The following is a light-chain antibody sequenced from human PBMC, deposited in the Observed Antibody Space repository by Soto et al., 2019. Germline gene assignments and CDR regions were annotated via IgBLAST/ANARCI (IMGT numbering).Light chain of an antibody. J-gene: IGKJ2*01. V-gene: IGKV1-33*01. CDR3: HQYDNLPYT. CDR2: ETS. Sequence: DIQMTQSPSSLSASVGDRVTITCQASQDISNYLNWYQQKPGKAPKLLIYETSNLEIGVPSRFSGSGSGTDFTFTISSLQPEDIATYYYHQYDNLPYTFGQGTKLEIK. CDR1: QDISNY.